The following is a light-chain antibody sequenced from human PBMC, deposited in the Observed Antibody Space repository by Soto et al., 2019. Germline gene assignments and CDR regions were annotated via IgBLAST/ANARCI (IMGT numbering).Light chain of an antibody. V-gene: IGKV1-9*01. Sequence: DIQMTQSPSTLSASVGDRVTMTCRASLGISGYLAWYQKKPGKVPRLLIYSASSLPSGVPSRFSGSGSGTEFTLTISSRQPEDFASYYCQQLDRYPFTFGGGTKVEI. J-gene: IGKJ4*01. CDR1: LGISGY. CDR2: SAS. CDR3: QQLDRYPFT.